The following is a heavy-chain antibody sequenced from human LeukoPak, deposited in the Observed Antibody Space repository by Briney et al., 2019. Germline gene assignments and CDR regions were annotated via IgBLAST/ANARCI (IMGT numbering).Heavy chain of an antibody. CDR1: GYTFTSYD. J-gene: IGHJ4*02. D-gene: IGHD2-2*01. Sequence: GASVKVSCKASGYTFTSYDINWVRQAPGQGLEWMGWISAYNGNTNYAQKLQGRVTMTTDTSTSTAYMELRSLRSDDTAVYYCARTRVVVPAWSLDGPLDYWGQGTLVTVSS. CDR3: ARTRVVVPAWSLDGPLDY. CDR2: ISAYNGNT. V-gene: IGHV1-18*01.